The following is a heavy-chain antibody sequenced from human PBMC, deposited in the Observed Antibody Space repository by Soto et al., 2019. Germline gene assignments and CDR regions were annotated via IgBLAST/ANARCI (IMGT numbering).Heavy chain of an antibody. CDR2: INPASGET. CDR3: ARGGTFSKGWFDT. V-gene: IGHV1-2*02. Sequence: QVHLVQSGTELKKPGASVRVSCKSSGYAFTGHFINWVRQAPGQGLEWMGWINPASGETNYAQDFQGRVTMTRDTPVSEAYMELTSLTSDDTAFYFGARGGTFSKGWFDTWGQGTLVTVSS. J-gene: IGHJ5*02. D-gene: IGHD4-4*01. CDR1: GYAFTGHF.